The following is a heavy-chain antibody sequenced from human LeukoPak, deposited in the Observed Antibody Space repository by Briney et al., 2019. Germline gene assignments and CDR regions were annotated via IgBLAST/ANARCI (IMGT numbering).Heavy chain of an antibody. CDR3: ARAGRYSAEDY. CDR2: IYTSGST. D-gene: IGHD4-11*01. J-gene: IGHJ4*02. V-gene: IGHV4-61*02. Sequence: SETLSLTCTVSGASISSGSYYWSWIRQPAGKGLEWIGRIYTSGSTNYNPSLKSRVTISVDTSKNQFSLKLSSVTAADTAVYYCARAGRYSAEDYWGQGTLVTVSS. CDR1: GASISSGSYY.